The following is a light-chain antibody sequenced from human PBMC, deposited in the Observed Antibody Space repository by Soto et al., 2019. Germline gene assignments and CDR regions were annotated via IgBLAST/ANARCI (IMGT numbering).Light chain of an antibody. CDR3: SSYTSSSTLV. Sequence: QSALTQPASVSGSPGQSITISCTGTSSDVGGYNYVSWYQQHPGKAPKLMIYDVSNLPSGVSNRFSGSKSGNTASLTISGLQAEEEADYYCSSYTSSSTLVFGGGTKLTVL. J-gene: IGLJ2*01. V-gene: IGLV2-14*01. CDR1: SSDVGGYNY. CDR2: DVS.